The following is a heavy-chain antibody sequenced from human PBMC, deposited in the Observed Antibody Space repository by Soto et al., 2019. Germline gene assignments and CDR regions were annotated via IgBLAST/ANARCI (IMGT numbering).Heavy chain of an antibody. CDR3: AKHLSNGSPDY. D-gene: IGHD2-15*01. J-gene: IGHJ4*02. V-gene: IGHV3-23*01. Sequence: GGSLRLSCAASGFTFSSYAMSWVRQAPGKGLEWVSLISGSGGGTYYADSVKGRFTISRDNSKNTLYLRMNSLRAEDTAVFYCAKHLSNGSPDYWGQGTLVTVSS. CDR2: ISGSGGGT. CDR1: GFTFSSYA.